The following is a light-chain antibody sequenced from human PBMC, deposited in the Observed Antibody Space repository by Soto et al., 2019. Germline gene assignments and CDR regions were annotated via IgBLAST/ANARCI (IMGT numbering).Light chain of an antibody. CDR3: AVSACLPSR. CDR1: QSISSW. CDR2: KAS. V-gene: IGKV1-5*03. J-gene: IGKJ5*01. Sequence: SPVAVSLSQGDRVTITCRASQSISSWLAWYQQKPGKAPKLLIYKASSFESGVPSRFSGSGSGTEFTLTIIFLQAEDGIRDRCAVSACLPSRFGEG.